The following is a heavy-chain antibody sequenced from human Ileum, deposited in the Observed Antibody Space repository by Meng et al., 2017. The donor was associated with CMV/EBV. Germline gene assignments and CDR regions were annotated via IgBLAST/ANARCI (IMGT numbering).Heavy chain of an antibody. D-gene: IGHD3-3*01. J-gene: IGHJ4*02. CDR2: VYYSGTT. CDR3: ARNVGFYSSQIAY. V-gene: IGHV4-39*07. CDR1: GVSTPSSTYY. Sequence: LPDPATVLVKASETLSLTDTASGVSTPSSTYYWGWIRQPPGKGLEWIGSVYYSGTTYYNPSLKSRVTMSIDTSKNRFSLKLSSATAADTAVYYCARNVGFYSSQIAYWGQGALVTVSS.